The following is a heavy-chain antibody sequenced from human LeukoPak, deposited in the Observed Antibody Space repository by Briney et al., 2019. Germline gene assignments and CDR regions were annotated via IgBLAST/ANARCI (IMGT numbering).Heavy chain of an antibody. CDR1: GYSISTGYY. J-gene: IGHJ4*02. CDR3: AKHYMGSSYNRGLDY. V-gene: IGHV4-38-2*02. CDR2: IYYSGYT. D-gene: IGHD3-10*01. Sequence: SETLSLTCTVSGYSISTGYYWDWIRQPPGKGLEWIGSIYYSGYTYYNPSLESRVTISVDTSKNQFSLKLSSVTAADTAIYYCAKHYMGSSYNRGLDYWGQGTLVTVSS.